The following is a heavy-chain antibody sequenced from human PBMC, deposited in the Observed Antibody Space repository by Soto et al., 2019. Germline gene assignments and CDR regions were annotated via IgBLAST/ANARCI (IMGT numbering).Heavy chain of an antibody. D-gene: IGHD2-2*01. J-gene: IGHJ4*02. CDR3: ARGYQASGFDS. Sequence: TLSLTCTVSGGSISTYYWSWIRQPPGKALEWIGYIYYTGSTDYNPSLKSRVTISVDTSKDQFSLKLASVTAADTAVYYCARGYQASGFDSWGQGTLVTVSS. CDR2: IYYTGST. V-gene: IGHV4-59*01. CDR1: GGSISTYY.